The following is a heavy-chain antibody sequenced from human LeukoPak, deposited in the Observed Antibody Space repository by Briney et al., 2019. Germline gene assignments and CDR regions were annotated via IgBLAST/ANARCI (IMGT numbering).Heavy chain of an antibody. CDR3: ARQGAVAGTFFDY. Sequence: SETLSLTCTVSGGSISSYYWSWIRQPPGKGLEWIGYIYYSGSTNYNPSLKSRVTISVDTSKNQFSLKLSSVTAADTAVYYCARQGAVAGTFFDYWGQGTLVTVSS. CDR1: GGSISSYY. J-gene: IGHJ4*02. V-gene: IGHV4-59*01. CDR2: IYYSGST. D-gene: IGHD6-19*01.